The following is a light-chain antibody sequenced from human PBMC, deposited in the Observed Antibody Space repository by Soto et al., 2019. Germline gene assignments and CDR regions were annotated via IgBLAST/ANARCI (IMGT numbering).Light chain of an antibody. Sequence: DIVMTQSPLSLPVTPGEPASISCRSSQSLLHSNGYNYLDWYLQKPGQSPQLLIYLGSNRASGVPDRFSGSGSRTDFTLKISRVEAEDVGVYYCMQALQTPLTFGGGTKVELK. CDR1: QSLLHSNGYNY. CDR3: MQALQTPLT. J-gene: IGKJ4*01. CDR2: LGS. V-gene: IGKV2-28*01.